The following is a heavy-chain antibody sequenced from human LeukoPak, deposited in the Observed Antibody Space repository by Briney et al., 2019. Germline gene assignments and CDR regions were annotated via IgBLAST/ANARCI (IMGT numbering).Heavy chain of an antibody. V-gene: IGHV1-69*13. D-gene: IGHD3-16*01. J-gene: IGHJ6*03. CDR3: ARTQLWLNYHYYYIDV. CDR1: GGTFSRYG. CDR2: IIVTLGTT. Sequence: ASVKVSCKASGGTFSRYGVSWVRQAPGQGLEWMGGIIVTLGTTNYAQKFQGRVTITADESTSTVYMELSSLRSDDTAVYYCARTQLWLNYHYYYIDVWGKGTTVTVSS.